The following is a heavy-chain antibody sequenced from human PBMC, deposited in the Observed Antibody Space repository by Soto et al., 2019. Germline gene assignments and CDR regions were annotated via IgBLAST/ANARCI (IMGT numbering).Heavy chain of an antibody. CDR3: ARSTGYYFIDY. Sequence: QVQPVQSGAEVKKPGASVKVSCKASGYTFTSYAMHWVRQAPGQRLEWMGWINAGNGNTKYSQKFQGRVTITRDTSASTAYMELSTLRSEDTAVYYCARSTGYYFIDYWGQGTLVTVSS. D-gene: IGHD3-9*01. CDR2: INAGNGNT. CDR1: GYTFTSYA. J-gene: IGHJ4*02. V-gene: IGHV1-3*01.